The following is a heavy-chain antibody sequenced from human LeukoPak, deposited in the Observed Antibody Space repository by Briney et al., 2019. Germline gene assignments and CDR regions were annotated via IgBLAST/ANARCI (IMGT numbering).Heavy chain of an antibody. CDR3: ARESWGWQWLVFSRNYYYYGMDV. CDR2: INPTGGST. V-gene: IGHV1-46*01. J-gene: IGHJ6*02. CDR1: GYTFPSYF. D-gene: IGHD6-19*01. Sequence: ASVKVSCKASGYTFPSYFMHWVRQAPGQGLEWMGIINPTGGSTTYAQKFQGRVTMTRNTSISTAYMELSSLRSEDTAVYYCARESWGWQWLVFSRNYYYYGMDVWGQGTTVTVSS.